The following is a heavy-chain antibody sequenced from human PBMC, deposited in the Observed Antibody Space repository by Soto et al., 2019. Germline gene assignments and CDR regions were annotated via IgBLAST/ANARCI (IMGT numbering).Heavy chain of an antibody. CDR2: IIPPFGTA. Sequence: QVRLCQSGPGVTKLGPPVKVSGKVSGVTSAREPISGWRRAPGQGLGWAGGIIPPFGTANYAQKFPDRVTTTADESTSTLYIELSSLSSDDTAVYYCATELGCNPASPFDSWGQGTLVTVSS. CDR1: GVTSAREP. J-gene: IGHJ4*02. CDR3: ATELGCNPASPFDS. V-gene: IGHV1-69*01. D-gene: IGHD2-15*01.